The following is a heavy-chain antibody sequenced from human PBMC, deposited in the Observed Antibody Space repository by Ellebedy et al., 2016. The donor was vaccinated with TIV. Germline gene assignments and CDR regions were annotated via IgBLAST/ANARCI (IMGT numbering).Heavy chain of an antibody. CDR3: AGPAAVDTKAFDY. Sequence: GESLKISCAASGFTVSDNYMSWVRQAPGKGLEWVSVIYSGYSTYYAGSVKGRFTISRDNSKSTLYLQLNSLRAEDTAVYYCAGPAAVDTKAFDYWGQGTLVTVSS. J-gene: IGHJ4*02. D-gene: IGHD2-2*01. V-gene: IGHV3-53*01. CDR2: IYSGYST. CDR1: GFTVSDNY.